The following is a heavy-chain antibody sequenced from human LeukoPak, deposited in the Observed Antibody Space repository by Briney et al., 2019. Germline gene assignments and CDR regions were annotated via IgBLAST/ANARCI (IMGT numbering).Heavy chain of an antibody. V-gene: IGHV1-18*01. CDR2: ISAYNGNT. CDR3: ARLWLGIAARYYYYGMDV. CDR1: GYTFTSYG. Sequence: ASVKVSCKASGYTFTSYGISWVRQAPGQGLEWIGWISAYNGNTNYAQKLQGRVTMTTDTSTSTAYMELRSLRSDDTAVYYCARLWLGIAARYYYYGMDVWGQGTTVTVSS. D-gene: IGHD6-25*01. J-gene: IGHJ6*02.